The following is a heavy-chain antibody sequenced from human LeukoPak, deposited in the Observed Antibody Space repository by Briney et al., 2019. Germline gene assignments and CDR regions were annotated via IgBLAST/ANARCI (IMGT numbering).Heavy chain of an antibody. J-gene: IGHJ3*02. V-gene: IGHV4-59*01. CDR3: ARVLVRGPDAFDI. D-gene: IGHD3-10*01. CDR2: IYYSGST. Sequence: KPSETLFLTCTVSGGSISSYYWSWIRQPPGKGLEWIGYIYYSGSTNYNPSLKSRVTISVDTSKNQFSLKLSSVTAADTAVYYCARVLVRGPDAFDIWGQGTMVTVSS. CDR1: GGSISSYY.